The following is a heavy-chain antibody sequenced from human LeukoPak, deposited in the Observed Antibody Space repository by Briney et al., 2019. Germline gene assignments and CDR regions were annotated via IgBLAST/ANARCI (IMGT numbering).Heavy chain of an antibody. V-gene: IGHV3-21*01. D-gene: IGHD1-26*01. CDR2: ISSSSSYI. J-gene: IGHJ4*02. Sequence: GGSLRLSCAASGFTFSSYSMNWVRQAPGKGLEWVSSISSSSSYIYYADSVKGRFTISRDNAKNSLYLQMNSLRAEDTAVYYCARTAPLVGAPPDYWGQGTLVTVSS. CDR3: ARTAPLVGAPPDY. CDR1: GFTFSSYS.